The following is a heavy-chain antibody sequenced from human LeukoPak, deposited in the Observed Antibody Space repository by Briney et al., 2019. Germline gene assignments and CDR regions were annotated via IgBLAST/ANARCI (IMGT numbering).Heavy chain of an antibody. CDR3: ARDGEITMVRGVIGWFDP. V-gene: IGHV1-2*02. Sequence: ASVKVSCKASGYTFTGYYMHWVRQAPGQGLEWMGWINPNSGGTNYAQKFQGRVTMTRDTSISTAYMELSRLRSDDTAVYYCARDGEITMVRGVIGWFDPWGQGTLATVSS. J-gene: IGHJ5*02. D-gene: IGHD3-10*01. CDR2: INPNSGGT. CDR1: GYTFTGYY.